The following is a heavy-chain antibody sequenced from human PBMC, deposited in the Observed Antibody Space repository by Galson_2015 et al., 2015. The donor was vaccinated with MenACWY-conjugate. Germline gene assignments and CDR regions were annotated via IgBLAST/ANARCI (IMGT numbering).Heavy chain of an antibody. CDR3: VRAEGWLRSAFDL. CDR2: VSYDASSR. J-gene: IGHJ3*01. CDR1: GFTFGDYA. Sequence: SLRLSCAASGFTFGDYAMSWVRQSPGKGLEWVAVVSYDASSRYYRDSVQGRFTVSRDNSKNTVSLEMSSLGPEDSAVYYCVRAEGWLRSAFDLWGQGTMVTVSS. D-gene: IGHD5-12*01. V-gene: IGHV3-30*10.